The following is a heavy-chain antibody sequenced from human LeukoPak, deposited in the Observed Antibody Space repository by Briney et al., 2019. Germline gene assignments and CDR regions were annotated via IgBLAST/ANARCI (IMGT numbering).Heavy chain of an antibody. D-gene: IGHD3-3*01. CDR2: IRGRSDTT. CDR1: GFTFTMFS. J-gene: IGHJ3*02. V-gene: IGHV3-48*01. Sequence: GGSLRLSCAASGFTFTMFSMNWLRQAPVKGLEWIAFIRGRSDTTYYADSVQGRFTISRDNAEDSVYLQMNSLRVEDTAVYYCARTYDFGIGPPGDAFDNWGQGTLVTVFS. CDR3: ARTYDFGIGPPGDAFDN.